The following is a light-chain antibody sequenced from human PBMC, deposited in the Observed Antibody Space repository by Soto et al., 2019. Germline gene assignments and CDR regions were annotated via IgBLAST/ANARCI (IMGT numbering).Light chain of an antibody. CDR3: CSYASSSPGV. J-gene: IGLJ1*01. CDR1: SSDVGGYNY. CDR2: DVS. Sequence: QSVLTQPASVSGSPGQAITISCTGTSSDVGGYNYVSWYQQHPGKAPKLMIYDVSNRPSGVSNRFSGSKSGNTASLTISGLQAEDEADYYCCSYASSSPGVFGPGTKVTVL. V-gene: IGLV2-14*01.